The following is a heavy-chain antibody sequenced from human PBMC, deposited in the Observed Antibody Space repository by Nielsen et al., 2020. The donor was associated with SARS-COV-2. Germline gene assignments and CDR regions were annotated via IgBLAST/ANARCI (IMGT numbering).Heavy chain of an antibody. CDR1: GYSFTSYW. Sequence: GESLKISCTGSGYSFTSYWIGWVRQVPGKGLEWVAIIYPGDSDTRYSPSVQGQVTISADKSISTAYLQWSSLKASDTAMYYCARLMLAASYDAFDIWGQGTMVTVSS. CDR2: IYPGDSDT. J-gene: IGHJ3*02. D-gene: IGHD6-13*01. CDR3: ARLMLAASYDAFDI. V-gene: IGHV5-51*01.